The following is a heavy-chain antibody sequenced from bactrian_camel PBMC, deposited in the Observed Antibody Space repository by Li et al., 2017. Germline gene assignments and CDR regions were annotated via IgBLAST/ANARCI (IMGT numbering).Heavy chain of an antibody. CDR1: GYTYYY. V-gene: IGHV3S55*01. CDR3: AAHVSTIPCIAPLVESAYES. J-gene: IGHJ4*01. D-gene: IGHD4*01. Sequence: HVQLVESGGGSVQAGGSLRLSCAASGYTYYYMAWFRQAPGKEREGVAYTDRDETTIYADSVKGRFTIAKDNAKSALYLQMNMLHLDDTAKYFCAAHVSTIPCIAPLVESAYESWGQGTQVTVS. CDR2: TDRDETT.